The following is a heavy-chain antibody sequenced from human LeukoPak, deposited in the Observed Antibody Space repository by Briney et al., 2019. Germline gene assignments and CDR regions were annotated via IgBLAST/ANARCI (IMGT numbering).Heavy chain of an antibody. CDR3: ARDYYDSSGYYYHFDY. Sequence: ASVKVSCKASGYTFTSYGISWVRQAPGQGLEWMGWISAYNGNTNYAQKLQGRVTMTTDTSTSTAYMELRSLRPDDTAVYYCARDYYDSSGYYYHFDYWGQGTLVTVSS. CDR1: GYTFTSYG. D-gene: IGHD3-22*01. CDR2: ISAYNGNT. J-gene: IGHJ4*02. V-gene: IGHV1-18*01.